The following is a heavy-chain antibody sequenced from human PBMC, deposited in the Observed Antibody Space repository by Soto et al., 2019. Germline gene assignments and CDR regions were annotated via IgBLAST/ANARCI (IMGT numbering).Heavy chain of an antibody. CDR2: FIPVYRTL. CDR1: GGSFGKSA. CDR3: ATGVIWIGYFTVDS. Sequence: QVQLVQSGAEMKKPGSSVKVSCKASGGSFGKSAINWVRQTPGQGLEWLGGFIPVYRTLNYAQKFQGRVTITADESTGTAYMTLSSLASDDTAVYYCATGVIWIGYFTVDSWGQGTRVTVSS. J-gene: IGHJ4*02. V-gene: IGHV1-69*01. D-gene: IGHD3-3*01.